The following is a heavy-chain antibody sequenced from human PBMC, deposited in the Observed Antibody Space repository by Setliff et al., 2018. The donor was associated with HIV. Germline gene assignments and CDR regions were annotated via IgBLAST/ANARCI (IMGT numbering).Heavy chain of an antibody. V-gene: IGHV4-59*08. CDR1: GYSINSGYY. CDR3: ARHRDPPGSSWIFYYYYMDL. J-gene: IGHJ6*03. Sequence: SQTLSLTCAVSGYSINSGYYWNWIRQHPGKGLEWIGYIYYSGSTNYNPSLKSRVTISVDTSKNQFSLRLSSATAADTGVYYCARHRDPPGSSWIFYYYYMDLWGGGTTVTVSS. D-gene: IGHD6-13*01. CDR2: IYYSGST.